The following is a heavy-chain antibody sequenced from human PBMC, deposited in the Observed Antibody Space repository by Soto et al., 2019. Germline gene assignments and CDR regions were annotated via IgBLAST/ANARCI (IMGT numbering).Heavy chain of an antibody. Sequence: QVQLVQSGAEVKKPGASVKVSCKASGYTFTSYGISWVRQAPGQGLEWMGGISAYNGNTNYAQKLQGRVTMTTDTSTSTAYMELRSLRSDDTAVYYCASLTYIAAREYYFDYWGQGTLVTVSS. D-gene: IGHD6-6*01. J-gene: IGHJ4*02. CDR3: ASLTYIAAREYYFDY. CDR2: ISAYNGNT. CDR1: GYTFTSYG. V-gene: IGHV1-18*01.